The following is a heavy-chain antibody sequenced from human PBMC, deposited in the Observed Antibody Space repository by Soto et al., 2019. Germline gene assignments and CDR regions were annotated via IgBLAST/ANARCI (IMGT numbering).Heavy chain of an antibody. CDR1: GGTLSSYA. V-gene: IGHV1-69*13. CDR2: IIPIFGTA. Sequence: ASVKVSCKASGGTLSSYAISWVRQAPGQGLEWMGGIIPIFGTANYAQKFQGRVTITADESTSTAYMELSSLRSEDTAVYYCARGYCSSTSCPYVYYYYYGMDVWGQGTTVTVS. CDR3: ARGYCSSTSCPYVYYYYYGMDV. D-gene: IGHD2-2*01. J-gene: IGHJ6*02.